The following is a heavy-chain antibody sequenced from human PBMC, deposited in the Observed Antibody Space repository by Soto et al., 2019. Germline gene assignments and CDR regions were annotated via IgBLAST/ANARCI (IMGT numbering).Heavy chain of an antibody. Sequence: GGSLRLSCAASGFTFSSYGMHWVRQAPGKGLEWVAVIWYDGSNKYYADSVKGRFTISRDNSKNTLYLQMNSLRAEDTAVYYCARDPVEMPQSYYGMDVWGQGTTVTVSS. CDR1: GFTFSSYG. V-gene: IGHV3-33*01. CDR3: ARDPVEMPQSYYGMDV. CDR2: IWYDGSNK. D-gene: IGHD2-2*01. J-gene: IGHJ6*02.